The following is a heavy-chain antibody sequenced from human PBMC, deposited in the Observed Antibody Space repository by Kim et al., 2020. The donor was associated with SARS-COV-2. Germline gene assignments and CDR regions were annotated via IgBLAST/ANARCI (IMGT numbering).Heavy chain of an antibody. CDR3: ARERSGGMVRGVMGYYYGMDV. CDR2: ISAYNGNT. D-gene: IGHD3-10*01. V-gene: IGHV1-18*01. Sequence: ASVKVSCKASGYTFTSYGISWVRQAPGQGLEWMGWISAYNGNTNYAQKLQGRVTMTTDTSTSTAYMELRSLRSDDTAVYYCARERSGGMVRGVMGYYYGMDVWGQGTTVTVSS. J-gene: IGHJ6*02. CDR1: GYTFTSYG.